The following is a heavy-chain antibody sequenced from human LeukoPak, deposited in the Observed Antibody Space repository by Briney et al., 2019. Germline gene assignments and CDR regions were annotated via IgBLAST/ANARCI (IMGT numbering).Heavy chain of an antibody. D-gene: IGHD4-17*01. CDR1: GFTFSNYN. Sequence: GGSLRLSCAASGFTFSNYNMNWARQAPGKGLEWVSAISGSGGSTYYADSVKGRFTISRDNSKNTLYLQMNSLRAEDTAVYYCAKGLYGDYLFDYWGQGTLVTVSS. CDR3: AKGLYGDYLFDY. V-gene: IGHV3-23*01. J-gene: IGHJ4*02. CDR2: ISGSGGST.